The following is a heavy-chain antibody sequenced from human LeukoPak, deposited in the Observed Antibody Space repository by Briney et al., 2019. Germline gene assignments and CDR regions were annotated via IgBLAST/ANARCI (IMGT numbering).Heavy chain of an antibody. CDR1: GYTFTSYY. Sequence: GASLKVSCKASGYTFTSYYVHWVRQAPGQGLKWMGIINPSAGTTSYAQKFQGRVTMTRDTSTSTVYMELSSLRSEDTAMYYCARGGESSVWGRWFDPWGQGTLVTVSS. CDR3: ARGGESSVWGRWFDP. V-gene: IGHV1-46*01. CDR2: INPSAGTT. D-gene: IGHD6-19*01. J-gene: IGHJ5*02.